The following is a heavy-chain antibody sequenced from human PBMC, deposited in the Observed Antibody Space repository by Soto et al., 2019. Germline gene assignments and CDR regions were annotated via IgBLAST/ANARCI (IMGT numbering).Heavy chain of an antibody. CDR1: GFPFIDAW. J-gene: IGHJ4*02. D-gene: IGHD3-16*01. CDR3: STALRRDSALGAY. CDR2: IRNNADGGTA. V-gene: IGHV3-15*05. Sequence: GGSLRLSCAASGFPFIDAWMTWVRQAPGKGLQWIGRIRNNADGGTADLAAPVRGRFSISRDDSKDTLYLHMNSLEIHDTAVYFCSTALRRDSALGAYWGQGTLVTVSS.